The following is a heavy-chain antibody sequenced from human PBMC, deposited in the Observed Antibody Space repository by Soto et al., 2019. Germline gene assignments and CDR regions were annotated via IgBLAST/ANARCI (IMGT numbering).Heavy chain of an antibody. D-gene: IGHD6-13*01. CDR1: GFTFSSYG. CDR2: IWYDGSNK. CDR3: ARDKGIAGGIPYGMDV. V-gene: IGHV3-33*01. Sequence: GGSLRLSCAASGFTFSSYGMHWVRQAPGKGLEWVAVIWYDGSNKYYADSVKGRFTISRDNSKNTLYLQMNSLRAEDTAVYYCARDKGIAGGIPYGMDVWGQGTTVTVSS. J-gene: IGHJ6*02.